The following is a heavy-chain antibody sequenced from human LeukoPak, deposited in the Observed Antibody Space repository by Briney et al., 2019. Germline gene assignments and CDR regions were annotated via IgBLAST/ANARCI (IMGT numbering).Heavy chain of an antibody. D-gene: IGHD6-13*01. CDR2: INSDGTGT. CDR1: GFTFSSYW. Sequence: GGSLRLSCAASGFTFSSYWMHWVRQAPGKGLVWVSRINSDGTGTIYADSVKGRFTISRDNAKNTLYLQMNTLRDEDTAVYYCARGPRYSFYWGQGTLVSVSS. CDR3: ARGPRYSFY. V-gene: IGHV3-74*01. J-gene: IGHJ4*02.